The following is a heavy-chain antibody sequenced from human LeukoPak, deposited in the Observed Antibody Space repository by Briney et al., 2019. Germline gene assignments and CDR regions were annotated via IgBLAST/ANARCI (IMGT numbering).Heavy chain of an antibody. D-gene: IGHD5-18*01. V-gene: IGHV1-2*02. CDR3: AKGGYSYGVTPGY. J-gene: IGHJ4*02. CDR1: GYTFTGYY. Sequence: ASVKVSCKASGYTFTGYYMHWVRQAPGQGLEWMGWINPNSGGTNYAQKFQGRVTMTRDMSISTAYMELSRLRSDDTAVYYCAKGGYSYGVTPGYWGQGTLVTVSS. CDR2: INPNSGGT.